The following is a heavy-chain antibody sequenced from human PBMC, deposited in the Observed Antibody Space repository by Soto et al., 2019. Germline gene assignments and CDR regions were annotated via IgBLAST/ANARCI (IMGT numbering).Heavy chain of an antibody. CDR2: ISYDGSNK. CDR3: AKDRGYCSSHICLNIPDFDY. V-gene: IGHV3-30*18. Sequence: PGGSLRLSCAASGFTFTTYGMNWVRQAPGKGLEWVAVISYDGSNKLYADSVRGRFAISRDNSKNTLYLQMDSLRPEDTAVYYCAKDRGYCSSHICLNIPDFDYWGQGAPVTVSS. J-gene: IGHJ4*02. CDR1: GFTFTTYG. D-gene: IGHD2-2*01.